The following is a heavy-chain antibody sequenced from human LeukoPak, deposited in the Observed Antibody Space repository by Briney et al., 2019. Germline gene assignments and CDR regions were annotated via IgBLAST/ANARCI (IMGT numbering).Heavy chain of an antibody. V-gene: IGHV3-30*02. Sequence: PGGSLRLSCAASGFTFSNYWMTWVRQAPGKGLEWVAFIRYDGNIKYFADSVKGRFTISRDNSKNTLYLQMNSLRAEDTAVYYCAKGRYYDSSGYPIDYWGQGTLVTVSS. CDR3: AKGRYYDSSGYPIDY. J-gene: IGHJ4*02. CDR1: GFTFSNYW. CDR2: IRYDGNIK. D-gene: IGHD3-22*01.